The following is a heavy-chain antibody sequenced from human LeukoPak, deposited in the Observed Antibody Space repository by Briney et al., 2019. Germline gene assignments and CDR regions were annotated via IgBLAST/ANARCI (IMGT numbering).Heavy chain of an antibody. V-gene: IGHV7-4-1*02. CDR3: ARGGQLLLGGWDYYYGMDV. D-gene: IGHD2-15*01. J-gene: IGHJ6*02. Sequence: ASVKVSCKASGYTFTSYAMNWLRQAPGQGLEWMGWINTNTGNPTYAQGFTGRFVFSLDTSVSTAYLQISSLKAEDTAVYYCARGGQLLLGGWDYYYGMDVWGQGTTVTVSS. CDR2: INTNTGNP. CDR1: GYTFTSYA.